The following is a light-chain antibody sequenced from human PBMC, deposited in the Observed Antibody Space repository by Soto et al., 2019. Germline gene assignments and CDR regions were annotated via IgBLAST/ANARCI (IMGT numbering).Light chain of an antibody. CDR1: QSITTY. Sequence: DTQMTQDPSTLSASVGDRFTITCRASQSITTYLNWYQQKPGKAPKLLIYAASTLQSGVPSRFSGSGSGTDFTLTISSLQPEDFATYFCQQSYSTPRTFGGGTKVDI. CDR2: AAS. CDR3: QQSYSTPRT. V-gene: IGKV1-39*01. J-gene: IGKJ4*02.